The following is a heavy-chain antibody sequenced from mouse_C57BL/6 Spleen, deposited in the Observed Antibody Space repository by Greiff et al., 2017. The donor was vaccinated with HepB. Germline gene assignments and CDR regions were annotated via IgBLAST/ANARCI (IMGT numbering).Heavy chain of an antibody. J-gene: IGHJ4*01. D-gene: IGHD2-1*01. V-gene: IGHV1-4*01. CDR2: INPSSGYT. CDR1: GYTFTSYT. Sequence: QVQLQQSGAELARPGASVKMSCKASGYTFTSYTMHWVKQRPGQGLEWIGYINPSSGYTKYNQKFKDKATLTADKSSSTAYMQLSSLTSEDSAVYYCASRNYYYAMDYWGQGTSVTVSS. CDR3: ASRNYYYAMDY.